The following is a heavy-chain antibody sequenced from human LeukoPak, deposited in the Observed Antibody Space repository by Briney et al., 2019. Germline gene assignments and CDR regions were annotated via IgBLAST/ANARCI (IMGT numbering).Heavy chain of an antibody. D-gene: IGHD3-10*01. Sequence: GASVKVSCKASGYTFTGYYMHWVRQAPGQGLEWMGWINPNSGGTNYAQKFQGGVTMTRDTSISTAYMELSRLRSDDTAVYYCARDFYGSGSYSPNWFDPWGQGTLVTVSS. CDR2: INPNSGGT. CDR1: GYTFTGYY. J-gene: IGHJ5*02. CDR3: ARDFYGSGSYSPNWFDP. V-gene: IGHV1-2*02.